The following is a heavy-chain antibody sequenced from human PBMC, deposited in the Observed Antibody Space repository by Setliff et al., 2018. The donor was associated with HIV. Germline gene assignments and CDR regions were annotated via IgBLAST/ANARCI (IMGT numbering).Heavy chain of an antibody. CDR1: GFTFHSYG. CDR3: AKGADTVMVIDFDY. D-gene: IGHD5-18*01. CDR2: IWYDGRNK. V-gene: IGHV3-33*06. Sequence: PGGSLRLSCAASGFTFHSYGMHWVRQAPGKGLEWVAVIWYDGRNKYYADSVKGRFTISRDNSKNTLYLQINSLRAEDTAVYYCAKGADTVMVIDFDYWGQGTLVTVSS. J-gene: IGHJ4*02.